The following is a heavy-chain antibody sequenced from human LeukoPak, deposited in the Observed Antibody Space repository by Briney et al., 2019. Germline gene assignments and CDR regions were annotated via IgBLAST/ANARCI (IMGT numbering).Heavy chain of an antibody. CDR1: GYTFTSYG. V-gene: IGHV1-2*02. CDR2: INPNSGGT. J-gene: IGHJ6*03. CDR3: ARANYDFWSGYYYYYYYMDV. D-gene: IGHD3-3*01. Sequence: ASVKVSCKASGYTFTSYGLSWVRQAPGQGLEWMGWINPNSGGTNYAQKFQGRVTMTRDTSISTAYMELSRLRSDDTAVYYCARANYDFWSGYYYYYYYMDVWGKGTTVTVSS.